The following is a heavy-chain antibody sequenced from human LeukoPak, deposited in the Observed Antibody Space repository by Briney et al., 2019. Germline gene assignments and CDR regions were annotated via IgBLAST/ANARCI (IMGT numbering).Heavy chain of an antibody. J-gene: IGHJ4*02. CDR3: ARALFGVENNFDY. CDR2: IYYSGST. CDR1: GGSISSGDYY. Sequence: KSSETLSLTCTVSGGSISSGDYYWSWIRQPPGKGLEWIGYIYYSGSTYYNPSLKSRVTISVDTSKNQFSLKLSSVTAADTAVYYCARALFGVENNFDYWGQGTLVTVSS. D-gene: IGHD3-3*01. V-gene: IGHV4-30-4*08.